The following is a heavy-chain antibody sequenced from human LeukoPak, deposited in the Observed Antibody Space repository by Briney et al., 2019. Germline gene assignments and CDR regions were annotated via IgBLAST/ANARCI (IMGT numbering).Heavy chain of an antibody. CDR2: ISSSSSYI. D-gene: IGHD3-10*01. J-gene: IGHJ4*02. CDR3: ARDGDYYGSGSSFDY. CDR1: GFTFSSYS. V-gene: IGHV3-21*01. Sequence: GGSLRLSCAASGFTFSSYSMNWVRQAPGKGLEWVSSISSSSSYIYYADSVKGRFTISRDNAKNYLYLQMNSLRAEDTAVYYCARDGDYYGSGSSFDYWGQGNPVTVSS.